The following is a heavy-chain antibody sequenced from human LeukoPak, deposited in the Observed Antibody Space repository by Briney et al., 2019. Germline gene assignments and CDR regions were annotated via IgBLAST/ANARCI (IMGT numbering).Heavy chain of an antibody. V-gene: IGHV3-30*18. CDR2: ISYDGSNK. CDR1: GFTFSSYG. CDR3: AKDYDYVWGSQAPDY. Sequence: GRSLRLSCAASGFTFSSYGMHWVRRAPGKGLEWVAVISYDGSNKYYADSVKGRFTISRDNSKNTLYLQMNSLRAEDTAVYYCAKDYDYVWGSQAPDYWGQGTLVTVSS. D-gene: IGHD3-16*01. J-gene: IGHJ4*02.